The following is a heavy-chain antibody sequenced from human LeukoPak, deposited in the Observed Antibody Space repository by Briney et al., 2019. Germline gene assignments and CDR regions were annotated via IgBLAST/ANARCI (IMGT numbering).Heavy chain of an antibody. J-gene: IGHJ5*02. CDR2: IYPGDSDT. Sequence: GESLKISCKGSGYSFTSYWIGWVRQMPGKGLEWMGIIYPGDSDTRYSPSFQGQVTISADKSISTAYLQWSSLKASDTAMYYCTRHPPTGSSNAPLLWFGELVGGWFDPWGQGTLVTVSS. CDR3: TRHPPTGSSNAPLLWFGELVGGWFDP. V-gene: IGHV5-51*01. CDR1: GYSFTSYW. D-gene: IGHD3-10*01.